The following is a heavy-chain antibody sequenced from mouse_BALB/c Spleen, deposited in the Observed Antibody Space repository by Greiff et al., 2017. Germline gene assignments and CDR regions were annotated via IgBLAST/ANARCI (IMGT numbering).Heavy chain of an antibody. CDR2: INPYNGDT. CDR3: ARGAYYYGSRRGFDY. D-gene: IGHD1-1*01. J-gene: IGHJ2*01. V-gene: IGHV1-20*02. Sequence: EVQLQQSGPELVKPGASVKISCKASGYSFTGYFMNWVMQSHGKSLEWIGRINPYNGDTFYNQKFKGKATLTVDKSSSTAHMELRSLASEDSAVYYCARGAYYYGSRRGFDYWGQGTTLTVSS. CDR1: GYSFTGYF.